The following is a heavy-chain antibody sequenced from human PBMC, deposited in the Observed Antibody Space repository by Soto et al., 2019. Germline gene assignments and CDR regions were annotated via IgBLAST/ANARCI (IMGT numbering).Heavy chain of an antibody. CDR2: ISSNGSTI. CDR3: ARDRGRRYYYDSSGYSYFDY. D-gene: IGHD3-22*01. CDR1: GFTFSDYY. Sequence: GGSLRLSCAASGFTFSDYYMSWIRQAPGKGLEWVSYISSNGSTIYYADSVKGRFTISRDNAKNSLYLQMNSLRAEDTAVYYCARDRGRRYYYDSSGYSYFDYWGQGTLVTVSS. J-gene: IGHJ4*02. V-gene: IGHV3-11*01.